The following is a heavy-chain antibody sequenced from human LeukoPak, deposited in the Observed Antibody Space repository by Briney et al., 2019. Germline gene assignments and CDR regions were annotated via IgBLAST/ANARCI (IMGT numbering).Heavy chain of an antibody. CDR1: GGSVSSGSYY. CDR2: IYYSGST. D-gene: IGHD3-10*01. CDR3: ARDHYYGSGDDYYYYYGMDV. V-gene: IGHV4-61*01. J-gene: IGHJ6*04. Sequence: SETLSLTCTVSGGSVSSGSYYWSWIRQPPGKGLEWIGYIYYSGSTNYNPSLKSRVTISVDTSKNQFSLKLSSVTAADTAEYYCARDHYYGSGDDYYYYYGMDVWGKGTTVTVSS.